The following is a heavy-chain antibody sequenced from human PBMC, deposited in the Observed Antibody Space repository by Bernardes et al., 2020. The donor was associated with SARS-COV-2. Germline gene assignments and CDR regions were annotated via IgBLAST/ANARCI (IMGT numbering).Heavy chain of an antibody. Sequence: ASVKVSCKASGYTFTTYGISWVRQAPGQGLEWMGWISAYTGDTNYAQTVQGRVTMTRDTSTTTAYMELRSLRSDDTAVYYCVRESQERYDTTVYFHHWGQGTLVTVS. CDR2: ISAYTGDT. V-gene: IGHV1-18*01. CDR3: VRESQERYDTTVYFHH. CDR1: GYTFTTYG. J-gene: IGHJ1*01. D-gene: IGHD1-1*01.